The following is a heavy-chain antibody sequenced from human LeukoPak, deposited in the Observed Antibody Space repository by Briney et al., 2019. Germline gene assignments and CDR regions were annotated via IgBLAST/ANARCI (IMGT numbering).Heavy chain of an antibody. D-gene: IGHD6-25*01. CDR3: AGGRLRANFDY. J-gene: IGHJ4*02. V-gene: IGHV3-66*01. CDR2: IFSDGNT. CDR1: GFTVSSNY. Sequence: GGPLRLSCAASGFTVSSNYMNWVRQAPGKGLEWVSIIFSDGNTYYADSVKGRFTISRDNSKNTLYLQMNSLRAEDTAVYYCAGGRLRANFDYWGQGTLVTVSS.